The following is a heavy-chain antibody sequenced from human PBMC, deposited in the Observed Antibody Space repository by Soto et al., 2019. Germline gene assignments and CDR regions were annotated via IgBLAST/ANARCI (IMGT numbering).Heavy chain of an antibody. D-gene: IGHD3-16*01. CDR3: AKDLYYYDFSLDDS. V-gene: IGHV3-30*18. CDR1: GFTFSSYA. J-gene: IGHJ5*02. CDR2: VSYDGSIE. Sequence: GGSLRLSCTASGFTFSSYAMHWVRQAPGRGLEWVAVVSYDGSIENYVDSVRGRFTIFRDNSKNTVFLQMNSLRVEDTAVYYCAKDLYYYDFSLDDSWGQGTLVTVSS.